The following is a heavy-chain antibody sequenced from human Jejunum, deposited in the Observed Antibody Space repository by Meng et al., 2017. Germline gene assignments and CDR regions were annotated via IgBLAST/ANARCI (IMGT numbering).Heavy chain of an antibody. CDR3: ARGPMSGWSRFNP. V-gene: IGHV3-48*03. D-gene: IGHD2-8*02. CDR1: GFTFSSHE. CDR2: ISRSGGTT. J-gene: IGHJ5*02. Sequence: GGSLRLSCVASGFTFSSHEMNWVRQAPGKGLEWLSYISRSGGTTTYADSVKGRFTVSRDNAKNSLYLQMSSLRDEDTALYYCARGPMSGWSRFNPWGQGTLVTVSS.